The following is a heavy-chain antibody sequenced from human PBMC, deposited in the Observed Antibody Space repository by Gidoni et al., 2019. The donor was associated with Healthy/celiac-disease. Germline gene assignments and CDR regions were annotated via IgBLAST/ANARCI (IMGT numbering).Heavy chain of an antibody. CDR3: ARSPSWGSYRPYYFDY. V-gene: IGHV1-69*01. CDR2: IIPIFGTA. Sequence: QVQLVQSGAEVKKPGSSVKVSCKASGGTFSSYAISWVRQAPGQGLEWKGGIIPIFGTANYAQKFQGRVTITADESTSTAYMELSSLRSEDTAVYYCARSPSWGSYRPYYFDYWGQGTLVTVSS. D-gene: IGHD3-16*02. J-gene: IGHJ4*02. CDR1: GGTFSSYA.